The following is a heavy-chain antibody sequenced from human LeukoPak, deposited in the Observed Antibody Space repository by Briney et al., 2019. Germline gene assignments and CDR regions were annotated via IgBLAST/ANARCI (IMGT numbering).Heavy chain of an antibody. Sequence: GTPVKVCCKASGDTFTSYDINWVRQAPGQGLEWMGWMNPTSSVTGYVQKFQGRITMTRDTSVSTGYMELNSLTSEDTAVYYCARSPVGVRKKHDLWGQGTLVIVSS. CDR1: GDTFTSYD. V-gene: IGHV1-8*01. D-gene: IGHD3-10*01. CDR2: MNPTSSVT. CDR3: ARSPVGVRKKHDL. J-gene: IGHJ5*02.